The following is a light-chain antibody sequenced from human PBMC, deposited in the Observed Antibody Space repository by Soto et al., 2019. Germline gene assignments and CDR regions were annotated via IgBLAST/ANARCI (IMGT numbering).Light chain of an antibody. J-gene: IGLJ2*01. CDR2: EVN. Sequence: QSALTQPPSAPGSPGQSVTISCSGTSSDVGGYNHVSWYQQHPGKAPRLMIYEVNRRPSGVPDRFSGSKSGNTASLTVSGLQAEDEADYYCSSYAGNKIIFGGGTKLTVL. V-gene: IGLV2-8*01. CDR3: SSYAGNKII. CDR1: SSDVGGYNH.